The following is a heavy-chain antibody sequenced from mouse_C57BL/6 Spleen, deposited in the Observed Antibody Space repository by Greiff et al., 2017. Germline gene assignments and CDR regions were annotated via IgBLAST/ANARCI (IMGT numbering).Heavy chain of an antibody. Sequence: LQESGPELVKPGASVKISCKASGYAFSSSWMNWVKQRPGKGLEWIGRIYPGDGDTNYNGKFKGKATLTADKSSSTAYMQLSSLTSEDSAVYFCARRVYYYGSSPYYYAMDYWGQGTSVTVSS. V-gene: IGHV1-82*01. D-gene: IGHD1-1*01. CDR2: IYPGDGDT. J-gene: IGHJ4*01. CDR3: ARRVYYYGSSPYYYAMDY. CDR1: GYAFSSSW.